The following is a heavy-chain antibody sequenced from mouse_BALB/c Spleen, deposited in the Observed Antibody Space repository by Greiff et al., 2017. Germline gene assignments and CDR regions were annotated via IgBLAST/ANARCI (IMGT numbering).Heavy chain of an antibody. J-gene: IGHJ3*01. V-gene: IGHV14-3*02. Sequence: DVQLQESGAEFVKPGASVKLSCTASGFNIKDTYMHWVKQRPEQGLEWIGRIDPANGNTKYDPKFPGKATITADTSSNTAYLQLSSLTSEDTAVYYCARDGNYVWFAYWGQGTLVTVSA. D-gene: IGHD2-1*01. CDR1: GFNIKDTY. CDR3: ARDGNYVWFAY. CDR2: IDPANGNT.